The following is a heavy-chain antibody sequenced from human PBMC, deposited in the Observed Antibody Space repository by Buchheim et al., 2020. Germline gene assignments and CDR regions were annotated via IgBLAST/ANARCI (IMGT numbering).Heavy chain of an antibody. CDR2: IYYSGST. CDR1: GGSISSGGYS. Sequence: QVQLQESGPGLVKPSQTLSLTCAVSGGSISSGGYSWSWIRQPPGKGLEWIGYIYYSGSTYYNPPLKSRVTISVDTSKNQFSLKLSSVTAADTAVYYCARGGGYINRDYWGQGTL. J-gene: IGHJ4*02. CDR3: ARGGGYINRDY. D-gene: IGHD5-12*01. V-gene: IGHV4-30-4*07.